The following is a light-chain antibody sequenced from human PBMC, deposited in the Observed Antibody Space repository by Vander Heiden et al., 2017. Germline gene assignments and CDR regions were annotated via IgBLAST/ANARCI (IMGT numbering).Light chain of an antibody. CDR2: DAS. J-gene: IGKJ3*01. CDR3: QQYDNRLLFT. CDR1: LNISIY. V-gene: IGKV1-33*01. Sequence: IQMTQSPSSLSASVGVSVTITSQASLNISIYLYRYQQKPGKAPKHLIYDASNLETGVLSRFSRSGCGTEFSSTTSSMQPEDDAAYYCQQYDNRLLFTFGPGTKVDIK.